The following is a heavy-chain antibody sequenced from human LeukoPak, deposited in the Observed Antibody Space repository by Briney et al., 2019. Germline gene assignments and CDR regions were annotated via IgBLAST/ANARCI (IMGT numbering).Heavy chain of an antibody. Sequence: SVKVSCKASGGTFSSYAISWVRQAPGQGLEWMGRIIPIFGIADYAQKFQGRVTITADKSTSTAYMELSSLRSEDTAVYYCAGSYCGGDCHRGYYYYGMDVRGQGTTVTVSS. V-gene: IGHV1-69*04. J-gene: IGHJ6*02. CDR3: AGSYCGGDCHRGYYYYGMDV. CDR2: IIPIFGIA. CDR1: GGTFSSYA. D-gene: IGHD2-21*02.